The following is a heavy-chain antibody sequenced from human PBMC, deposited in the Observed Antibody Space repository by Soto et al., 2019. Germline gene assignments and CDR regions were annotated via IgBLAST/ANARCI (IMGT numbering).Heavy chain of an antibody. D-gene: IGHD5-12*01. CDR3: AGGTFEWLHYDY. Sequence: SETLSLTCTVSGGSISSYYWSWIRQPPGKGLEWIGYIYYSGSTNYNPSLKSRVTVSVDTSKNQFSLKLSSVTAADTAVYYCAGGTFEWLHYDYWGQGTLVTVSS. CDR2: IYYSGST. J-gene: IGHJ4*02. CDR1: GGSISSYY. V-gene: IGHV4-59*01.